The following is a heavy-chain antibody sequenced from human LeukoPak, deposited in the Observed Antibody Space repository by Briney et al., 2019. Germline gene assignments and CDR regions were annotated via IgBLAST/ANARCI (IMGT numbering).Heavy chain of an antibody. CDR2: LYSGGST. D-gene: IGHD6-19*01. J-gene: IGHJ1*01. CDR1: GLTVSSNY. CDR3: ARDGWLDGSLPFQH. Sequence: GGSLRPSCAASGLTVSSNYMSWVRQAPGKGLEWVSVLYSGGSTYYADSVKGRFTISRDNSKNILYLQMNSLRVEDTAVYYCARDGWLDGSLPFQHWGQGTLVTVSS. V-gene: IGHV3-66*01.